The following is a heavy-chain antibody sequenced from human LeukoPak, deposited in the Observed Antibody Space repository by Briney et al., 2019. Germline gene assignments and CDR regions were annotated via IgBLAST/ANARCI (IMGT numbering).Heavy chain of an antibody. D-gene: IGHD3-10*01. CDR1: GFIFSNYA. J-gene: IGHJ4*02. CDR3: ARGGDYYGSGSYYNEPLDY. V-gene: IGHV3-64*01. CDR2: IESNGCRT. Sequence: GGSLRLSCAASGFIFSNYAMHWVRQAPGKGLEYVSAIESNGCRTYYANSVKGRFTISRDNSKSTLYLQMGSLRAEDMAVYYCARGGDYYGSGSYYNEPLDYWGQGTLVTVSS.